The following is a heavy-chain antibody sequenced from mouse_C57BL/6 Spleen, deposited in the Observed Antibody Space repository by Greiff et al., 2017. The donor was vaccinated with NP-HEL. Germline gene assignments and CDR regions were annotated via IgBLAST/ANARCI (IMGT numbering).Heavy chain of an antibody. V-gene: IGHV1-85*01. Sequence: QVQLQQSGPELVKPGASVTLSCKASGYTFTSYDINWVKQRPGQGLEWIGWIYPRDGRTKYNEKFKGKATLTVVTYSSTAYMELHSMTSADSAVYVCARELYGNGGGYAMDYWGQGTSVTVSS. J-gene: IGHJ4*01. CDR3: ARELYGNGGGYAMDY. D-gene: IGHD2-1*01. CDR2: IYPRDGRT. CDR1: GYTFTSYD.